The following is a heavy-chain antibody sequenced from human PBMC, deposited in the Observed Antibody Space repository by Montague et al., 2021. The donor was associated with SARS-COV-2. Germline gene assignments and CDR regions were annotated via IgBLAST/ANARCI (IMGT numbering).Heavy chain of an antibody. CDR3: TRRVEGAFQY. D-gene: IGHD3-3*01. V-gene: IGHV3-7*03. J-gene: IGHJ4*02. Sequence: SLRLSCAASGFSFSSHWMSWVRQAPGKGPEWVANIYSDGTEKYVDSVRGRFSISRDNDKKSLFLQMNSLRIEDTALYYCTRRVEGAFQYWGQGSLVTVAS. CDR2: IYSDGTE. CDR1: GFSFSSHW.